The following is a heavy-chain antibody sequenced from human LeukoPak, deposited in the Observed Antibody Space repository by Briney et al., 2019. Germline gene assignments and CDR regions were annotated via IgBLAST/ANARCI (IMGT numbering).Heavy chain of an antibody. D-gene: IGHD3-3*01. V-gene: IGHV4-59*01. CDR2: IYYSGNT. Sequence: PSETLSLTCTVSGGSISSYYWSWIRQPPGKRLEWIGYIYYSGNTNYNPSLKSRVTISVDTSRNQFSLKLSSVTAADTAVYYCARLWSEGNWENWFDPWGQGTLVTVSS. J-gene: IGHJ5*02. CDR3: ARLWSEGNWENWFDP. CDR1: GGSISSYY.